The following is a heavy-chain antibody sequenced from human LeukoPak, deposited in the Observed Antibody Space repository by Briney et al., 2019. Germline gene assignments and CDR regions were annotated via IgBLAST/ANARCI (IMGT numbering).Heavy chain of an antibody. CDR2: ISSSSTI. V-gene: IGHV3-48*04. D-gene: IGHD6-13*01. CDR3: ARGLIAAAGPPYGY. CDR1: GFTFSSYS. Sequence: PGGSLRLSCAASGFTFSSYSMNWVRQAPGKGLEWVSYISSSSTIYYADSVKGRFTISRDNAKNSLYLQMNSLRAEDTAVYYCARGLIAAAGPPYGYWGQGTLVTVSS. J-gene: IGHJ4*02.